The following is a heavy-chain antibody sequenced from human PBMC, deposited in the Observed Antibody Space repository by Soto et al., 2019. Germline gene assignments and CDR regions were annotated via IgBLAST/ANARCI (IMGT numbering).Heavy chain of an antibody. CDR3: ARRHYCSGECTINPDSYYGMDV. CDR2: ICPGYSNI. J-gene: IGHJ6*02. Sequence: EVQVVQSGAEVKEPGESLKISCKGSGYIFTDHCIVWVRQMAGKDLEWVGIICPGYSNIIYSPSVQGQVTISADISISSSYLQWRSLRASDTAIYSCARRHYCSGECTINPDSYYGMDVWGQGTTVSVSS. CDR1: GYIFTDHC. D-gene: IGHD2-15*01. V-gene: IGHV5-51*01.